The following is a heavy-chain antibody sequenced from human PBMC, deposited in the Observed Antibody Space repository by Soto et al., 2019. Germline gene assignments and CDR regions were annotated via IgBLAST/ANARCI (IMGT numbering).Heavy chain of an antibody. CDR1: GFSLSSSEVC. CDR2: IYWDDDE. D-gene: IGHD3-9*01. J-gene: IGHJ4*02. CDR3: AHVNAMTGADY. V-gene: IGHV2-5*02. Sequence: SGPTLVNPTQTLTLTCTFSGFSLSSSEVCVGWIRQPPGKALEWLALIYWDDDERYSPSLKTRLTITKDTSKNQVVLTMTNMDPLDTGTYYCAHVNAMTGADYWGQGTLVTVSS.